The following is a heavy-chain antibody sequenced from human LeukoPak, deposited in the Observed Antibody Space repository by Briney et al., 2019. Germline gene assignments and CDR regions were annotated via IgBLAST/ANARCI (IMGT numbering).Heavy chain of an antibody. CDR2: ISYDGSNK. CDR3: ARPTLYSSSSWFDP. V-gene: IGHV3-30*04. J-gene: IGHJ5*02. CDR1: GFTFSSYA. D-gene: IGHD6-6*01. Sequence: PGGPLRLSCAASGFTFSSYAMHWVRQAPGKGLGWVAVISYDGSNKYYADSVKGRFTISRDNSKNTLYLQMNSLRAEDTAVYYCARPTLYSSSSWFDPWGQGTLVTVSS.